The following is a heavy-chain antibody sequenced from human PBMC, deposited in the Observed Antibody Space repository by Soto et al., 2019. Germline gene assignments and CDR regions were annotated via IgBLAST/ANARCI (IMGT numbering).Heavy chain of an antibody. Sequence: PSETLSLTCIVSGDSSGYYYWSWIRQPPGKGLEWIGYIYSSGGTNYNPSLKSRVTISVGMSKNQFSLELRSVTAADTAVYYCARCIAVAGGYYFDYWGQGTLVTVSS. D-gene: IGHD6-19*01. CDR3: ARCIAVAGGYYFDY. V-gene: IGHV4-59*01. CDR1: GDSSGYYY. CDR2: IYSSGGT. J-gene: IGHJ4*02.